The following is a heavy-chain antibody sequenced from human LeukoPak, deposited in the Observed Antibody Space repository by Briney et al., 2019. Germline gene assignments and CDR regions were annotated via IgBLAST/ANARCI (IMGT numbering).Heavy chain of an antibody. Sequence: SETLSLTCTVSGGSISSYYWSWIRQPPGKGLEWIGYIYYSGSTNYNPSLKSRVTISVDTSKNQFSLKLSSVTAADAAVYYCARVHLQRVDYWGQGTLVTVSS. CDR2: IYYSGST. CDR3: ARVHLQRVDY. V-gene: IGHV4-59*01. J-gene: IGHJ4*02. CDR1: GGSISSYY.